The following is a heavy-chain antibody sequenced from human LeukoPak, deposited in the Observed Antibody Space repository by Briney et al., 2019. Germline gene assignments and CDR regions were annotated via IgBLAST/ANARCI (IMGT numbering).Heavy chain of an antibody. CDR2: ITGDGGYT. Sequence: GGSLRLSCAASGFTFSTYVMQWVRQAPGKGLEYVSAITGDGGYTYYANSVKGRFTITRDNSKKTLYLQMGSLRADDMAVYYCARVSTNDRRNAFDIWGQGTMVTVSS. CDR3: ARVSTNDRRNAFDI. J-gene: IGHJ3*02. D-gene: IGHD2-8*01. V-gene: IGHV3-64*01. CDR1: GFTFSTYV.